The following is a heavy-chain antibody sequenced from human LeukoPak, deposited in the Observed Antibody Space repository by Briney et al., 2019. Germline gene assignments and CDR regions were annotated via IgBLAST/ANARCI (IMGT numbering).Heavy chain of an antibody. V-gene: IGHV4-39*07. J-gene: IGHJ4*02. CDR1: GGVVSTSDYY. CDR2: IFYTGKT. Sequence: SETLSLTCTVSGGVVSTSDYYWGWIRQSPGKGLEWIGDIFYTGKTNYNPSLKSRATISLDTSKNQFSLRLTSVTAADTAVYFCARVFDSWGQGKLVIVSS. CDR3: ARVFDS.